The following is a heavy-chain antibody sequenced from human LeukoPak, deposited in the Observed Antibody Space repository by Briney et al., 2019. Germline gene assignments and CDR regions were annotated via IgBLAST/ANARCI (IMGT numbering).Heavy chain of an antibody. D-gene: IGHD6-13*01. CDR3: ARQGSSIRRPFDS. J-gene: IGHJ4*02. CDR1: GGSFSGYY. V-gene: IGHV4-34*01. CDR2: INHSGST. Sequence: SETLSLTCAVYGGSFSGYYWSWIRQPPGEGLEWIGEINHSGSTNYNPSLKSRVTISVDTSKNQFSLKLSSVTAADTAVYYCARQGSSIRRPFDSWGQGTLVTVSS.